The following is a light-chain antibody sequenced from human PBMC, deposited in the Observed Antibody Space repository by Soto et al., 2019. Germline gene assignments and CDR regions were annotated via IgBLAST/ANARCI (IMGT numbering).Light chain of an antibody. CDR3: QQYGSSPRT. V-gene: IGKV3-20*01. J-gene: IGKJ1*01. Sequence: DIVLTQSPGTLSLSPGERATLSCRASQTVSSSSLAWYQQKPGQAPRLLIFGASTRAAGFPDRFSGSGSGTDFPLTISSLEPEDFAVYYCQQYGSSPRTFGQGTKVEIK. CDR2: GAS. CDR1: QTVSSSS.